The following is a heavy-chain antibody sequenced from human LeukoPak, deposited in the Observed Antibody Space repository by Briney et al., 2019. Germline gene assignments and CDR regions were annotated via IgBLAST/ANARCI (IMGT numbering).Heavy chain of an antibody. D-gene: IGHD3-10*01. V-gene: IGHV3-48*04. CDR2: ISSSSSTI. CDR1: GFTFSSYS. J-gene: IGHJ6*02. Sequence: GGSLRLSCAASGFTFSSYSMNWVRQAPGKGLEWVSYISSSSSTIYYADSVKGRFTISRDNAKNSLYLQMNSLRAEDTAVYYCARDINGGSGSYYYYYYGMDVWGQGTTVTVSS. CDR3: ARDINGGSGSYYYYYYGMDV.